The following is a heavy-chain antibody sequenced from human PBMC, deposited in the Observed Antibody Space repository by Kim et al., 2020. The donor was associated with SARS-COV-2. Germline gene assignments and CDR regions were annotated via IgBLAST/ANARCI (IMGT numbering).Heavy chain of an antibody. CDR3: ARKRLGSSSWYDAFDI. J-gene: IGHJ3*02. Sequence: ASVKVSCKASGYTFTSYAMHWVRQAPGQRLEWMGWINAGNGNTKYSQKFQGRVTITRDTSASTAYMELSSLRSEDTAVYYCARKRLGSSSWYDAFDIWGQGTMVTVSS. V-gene: IGHV1-3*01. D-gene: IGHD6-13*01. CDR2: INAGNGNT. CDR1: GYTFTSYA.